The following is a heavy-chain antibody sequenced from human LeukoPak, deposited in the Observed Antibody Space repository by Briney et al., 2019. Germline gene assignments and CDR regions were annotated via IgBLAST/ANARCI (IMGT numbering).Heavy chain of an antibody. Sequence: SETLSLTCTVSGGSISSYYWTWIRQPPGKGLGLEWIGYIYYSGGTNYNPSLKSRVTISIDTSKNQVSLKLSSVTAANTAVYYCARLWDSSSSLDYWGQGTLVTVSS. V-gene: IGHV4-59*08. CDR1: GGSISSYY. D-gene: IGHD6-6*01. J-gene: IGHJ4*02. CDR3: ARLWDSSSSLDY. CDR2: IYYSGGT.